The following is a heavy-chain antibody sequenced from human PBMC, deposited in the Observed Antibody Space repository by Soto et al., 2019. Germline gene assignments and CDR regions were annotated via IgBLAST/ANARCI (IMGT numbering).Heavy chain of an antibody. V-gene: IGHV4-34*01. CDR1: GGSFSTYY. CDR3: ARASTVWLQSPATLGH. J-gene: IGHJ4*02. D-gene: IGHD3-16*01. CDR2: IYHTGGT. Sequence: SETLSLTCGISGGSFSTYYSAWIRQPPGKGLEWIGGIYHTGGTIYNPSLKSRVIISLDISKNQFSLKLASVTAADTAMYYCARASTVWLQSPATLGHWGQGMLVTISS.